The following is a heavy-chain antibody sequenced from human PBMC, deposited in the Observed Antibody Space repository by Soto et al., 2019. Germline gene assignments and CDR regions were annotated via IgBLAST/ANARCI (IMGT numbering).Heavy chain of an antibody. CDR3: ARGGELDYYYGMDV. Sequence: QVQLVQSGAEVKKPGSSVKVACKASGGTFSSYAISWVRQAPGQGLEWMGGIMPIYGTANYAQKFQGRVTITADESTSTAYMGLSSLRSEDTAVYYCARGGELDYYYGMDVWGQGTTVTVSS. V-gene: IGHV1-69*01. CDR1: GGTFSSYA. J-gene: IGHJ6*02. D-gene: IGHD3-10*01. CDR2: IMPIYGTA.